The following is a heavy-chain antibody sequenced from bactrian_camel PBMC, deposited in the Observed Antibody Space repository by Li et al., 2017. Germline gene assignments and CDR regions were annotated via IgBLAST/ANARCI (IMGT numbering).Heavy chain of an antibody. V-gene: IGHV3S36*01. CDR1: GQIDVYQC. D-gene: IGHD1*01. CDR2: IYRASGWT. CDR3: AACGSEY. Sequence: DVQLVESGGGSAQAGGSLRLSCAVSGQIDVYQCMGWFRQGPGQERETVARIYRASGWTNYADSVKGRFTISRDGTRNTVYLQMNSLQTDDTAMYYCAACGSEYWGQGTQVTVS. J-gene: IGHJ4*01.